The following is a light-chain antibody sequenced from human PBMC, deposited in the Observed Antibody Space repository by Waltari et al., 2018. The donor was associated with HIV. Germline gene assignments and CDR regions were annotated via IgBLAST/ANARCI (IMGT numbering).Light chain of an antibody. J-gene: IGKJ3*01. CDR2: WAS. Sequence: DIVMTQSPDSLAVSLGERATINCKSSQSVLYNSNNKSYLAWYQQKPGQPPKLLIYWASTRESGVPDRFSGSGSGADFTLTISSLQAEDVAVYFCQQYYSTPPTFGPGTKVDIK. CDR1: QSVLYNSNNKSY. CDR3: QQYYSTPPT. V-gene: IGKV4-1*01.